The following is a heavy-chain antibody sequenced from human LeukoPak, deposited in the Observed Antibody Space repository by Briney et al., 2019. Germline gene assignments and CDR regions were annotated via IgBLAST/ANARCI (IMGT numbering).Heavy chain of an antibody. Sequence: SETLSLTCAVYGGSLSGYYWSWIRQPPGKGLEWIGEINHSGRTNYNLSLKSRVTISVDTSKNQFSLKLSYVTAADTAVYYCATIRGLVTVVTSLWGQGTLVIVSS. D-gene: IGHD4-23*01. V-gene: IGHV4-34*01. J-gene: IGHJ4*02. CDR3: ATIRGLVTVVTSL. CDR1: GGSLSGYY. CDR2: INHSGRT.